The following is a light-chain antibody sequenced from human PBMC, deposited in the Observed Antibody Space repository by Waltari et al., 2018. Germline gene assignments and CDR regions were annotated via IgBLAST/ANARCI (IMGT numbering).Light chain of an antibody. Sequence: DIQMTQSQSSLSASVGDRVTITCRARQSISSYLNWYQQKPGKAPKLLIYAASSLQSGVPSRFSGSGSGTDFTLTISSLQPEDFATYYCQQSYSTPQYTFGQGTKLEIK. J-gene: IGKJ2*01. CDR1: QSISSY. CDR2: AAS. V-gene: IGKV1-39*01. CDR3: QQSYSTPQYT.